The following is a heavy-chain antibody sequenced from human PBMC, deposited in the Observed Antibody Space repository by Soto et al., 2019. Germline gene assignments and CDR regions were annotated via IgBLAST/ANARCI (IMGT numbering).Heavy chain of an antibody. D-gene: IGHD2-15*01. CDR1: GYTFTSLD. CDR3: ARGRGYSDGIDY. CDR2: MNPNSGST. Sequence: ASVKVSCKASGYTFTSLDINWVRQATGQGLEWMGWMNPNSGSTGSAQKFQGRVAMTRDTSINTDYMELSSLRSDDTAVYYCARGRGYSDGIDYWGQGTLVTVS. J-gene: IGHJ4*02. V-gene: IGHV1-8*01.